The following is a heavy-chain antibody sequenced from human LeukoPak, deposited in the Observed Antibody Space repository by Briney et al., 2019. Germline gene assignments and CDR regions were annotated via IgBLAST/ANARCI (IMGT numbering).Heavy chain of an antibody. CDR2: IYYSGST. V-gene: IGHV4-61*01. Sequence: SETLSLTCTVSGGSVSGTSFYWSWLRQPPGKGLEWIGYIYYSGSTTYSPSLKSRVTISVDTSKTQFSLKLSSVTAADTAVYFCARYSTSWYTFDYWGQGPLVTVS. J-gene: IGHJ4*02. CDR3: ARYSTSWYTFDY. D-gene: IGHD6-13*01. CDR1: GGSVSGTSFY.